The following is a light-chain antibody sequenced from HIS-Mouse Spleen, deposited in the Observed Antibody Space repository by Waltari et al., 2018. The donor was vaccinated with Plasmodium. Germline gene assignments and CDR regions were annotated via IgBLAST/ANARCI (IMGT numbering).Light chain of an antibody. CDR2: GAS. J-gene: IGKJ3*01. Sequence: EIVMTPSPATLSVSTGERATLSCRASQRVSSNLAWYQQKPGQAPRLLIYGASTRATGIPARFSGSGSGTEFTLTISSLQSEDFAVYDCQQYNNWSFTFGPGTKVDIK. CDR3: QQYNNWSFT. V-gene: IGKV3-15*01. CDR1: QRVSSN.